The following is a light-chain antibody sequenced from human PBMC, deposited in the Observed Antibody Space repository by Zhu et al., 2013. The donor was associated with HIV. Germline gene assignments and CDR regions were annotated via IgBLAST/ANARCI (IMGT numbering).Light chain of an antibody. CDR1: QSLSSSF. Sequence: TQSPDTLSLSPGERATLSCRASQSLSSSFLAWYQQKPGQAPRLLMYGASTRGTGIPDRFSGSGSGTDFSLSISSLQSEDFAVYYCQQYHDWPPYTFGQGTKLEI. V-gene: IGKV3D-15*01. CDR2: GAS. J-gene: IGKJ2*01. CDR3: QQYHDWPPYT.